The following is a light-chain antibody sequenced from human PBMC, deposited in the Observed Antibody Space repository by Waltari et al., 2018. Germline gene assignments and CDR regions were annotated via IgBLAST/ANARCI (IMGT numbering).Light chain of an antibody. V-gene: IGLV2-14*01. J-gene: IGLJ1*01. CDR2: DVS. Sequence: QSALTQPASVSGSPGQSITISCTGTSSDVGGYNYVSWYHQHPGKAPKLRIYDVSNRPSGVSNRFSGSNSGNTASLTISGLQAEDEADYYCSSYTTSSTYVFGTGTKVSVL. CDR3: SSYTTSSTYV. CDR1: SSDVGGYNY.